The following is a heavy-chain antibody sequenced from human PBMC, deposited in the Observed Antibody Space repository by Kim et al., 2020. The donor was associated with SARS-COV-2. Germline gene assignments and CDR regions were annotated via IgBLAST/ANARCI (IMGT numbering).Heavy chain of an antibody. D-gene: IGHD5-18*01. J-gene: IGHJ2*01. V-gene: IGHV3-21*01. CDR2: ISSSSSYI. CDR1: GFTFSSYS. Sequence: GGSLRLSCAASGFTFSSYSMNWVRQAPGKGLEWVSSISSSSSYIYYADSVKGLFTISRDNAKNSLYLQMNSLRAEDTAVYYCARDPDTAMPSYWYFDLWGRGTLVTVSS. CDR3: ARDPDTAMPSYWYFDL.